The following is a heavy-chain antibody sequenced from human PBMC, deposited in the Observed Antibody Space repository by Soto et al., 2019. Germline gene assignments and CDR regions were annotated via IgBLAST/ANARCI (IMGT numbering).Heavy chain of an antibody. CDR1: DSSVSSSYW. D-gene: IGHD1-1*01. CDR2: ISYNGDT. Sequence: HVQLQESGPGLVKPSDTLSLTCAVSDSSVSSSYWWGWIRQPPGKGLEWVGYISYNGDTYSNPSRKRRVSMAVDTSKNHFSLKLDSVTAIDTATYYCARIVAPGPQGWFDPLGQGTLVTVSS. V-gene: IGHV4-28*01. CDR3: ARIVAPGPQGWFDP. J-gene: IGHJ5*02.